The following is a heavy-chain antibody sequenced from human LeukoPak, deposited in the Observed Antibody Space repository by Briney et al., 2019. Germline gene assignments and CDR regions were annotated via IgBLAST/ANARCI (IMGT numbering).Heavy chain of an antibody. J-gene: IGHJ4*02. CDR2: ISCRGGST. V-gene: IGHV3-23*01. Sequence: GGSLRLSCASSGFTFSSYSISWVRPAPWRGLEWVSAISCRGGSTYYARSVKGRSTIHRDNSKNTLSVSVNTQRAKDRAVYYCAKDRLYYDILTGYYGPFDYWGQGTLVTVSS. CDR3: AKDRLYYDILTGYYGPFDY. CDR1: GFTFSSYS. D-gene: IGHD3-9*01.